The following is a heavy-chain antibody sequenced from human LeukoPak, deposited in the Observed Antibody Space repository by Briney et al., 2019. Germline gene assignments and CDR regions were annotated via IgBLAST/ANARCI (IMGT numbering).Heavy chain of an antibody. CDR1: GYSFTSYW. CDR3: ARLRYSGSYGDY. V-gene: IGHV5-51*01. CDR2: ISPGDSDT. D-gene: IGHD1-26*01. J-gene: IGHJ4*02. Sequence: GESLKISCKGSGYSFTSYWIGWVRQLPGKGLEWMGIISPGDSDTRYSPSFQGQVTISADKSISTTYLQWSSLKASDTAIYYCARLRYSGSYGDYWGQGTLVTVSS.